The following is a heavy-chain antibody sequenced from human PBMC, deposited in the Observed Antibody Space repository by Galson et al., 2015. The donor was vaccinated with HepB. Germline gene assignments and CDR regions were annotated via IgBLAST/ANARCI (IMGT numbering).Heavy chain of an antibody. Sequence: SLRLSCAASGFMFNTYGMHWVRQAPGKGLEWVAIISHDGSNDNYADSVKGRFTISRDNSKNTLYLQMKTLRPQDTAVYYCAREGGIIGTTLGDYWGQGTLVTVSS. CDR2: ISHDGSND. D-gene: IGHD1-14*01. CDR1: GFMFNTYG. J-gene: IGHJ4*02. CDR3: AREGGIIGTTLGDY. V-gene: IGHV3-30-3*01.